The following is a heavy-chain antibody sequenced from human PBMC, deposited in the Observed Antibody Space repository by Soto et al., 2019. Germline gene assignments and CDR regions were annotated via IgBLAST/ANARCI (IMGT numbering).Heavy chain of an antibody. J-gene: IGHJ6*03. CDR2: MNPNSGNT. CDR1: GYTFTSYD. V-gene: IGHV1-8*01. CDR3: ATYPPLQMDYYYYMDV. Sequence: GASVKVSCKASGYTFTSYDINWVRQATGQGLEWMGWMNPNSGNTGYAQKFQGRVTMTRNTSISTAYMELSSLRSEDTAVYYCATYPPLQMDYYYYMDVWGKGTTVTVSS.